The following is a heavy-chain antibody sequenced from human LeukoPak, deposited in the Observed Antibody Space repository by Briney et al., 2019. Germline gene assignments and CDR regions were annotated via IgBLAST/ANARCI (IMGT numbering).Heavy chain of an antibody. CDR1: GFAFSSYA. V-gene: IGHV3-23*01. CDR2: ISGSGGST. D-gene: IGHD3-22*01. CDR3: AKVLNYYDSLDY. Sequence: PGGSLRLSCAASGFAFSSYAMSWVRQAPGKGLEWVSAISGSGGSTYYADSVKGRFTISRDNSKNTLYLQMHSLRAEDTAVYYCAKVLNYYDSLDYWGQGTLVIVSS. J-gene: IGHJ4*02.